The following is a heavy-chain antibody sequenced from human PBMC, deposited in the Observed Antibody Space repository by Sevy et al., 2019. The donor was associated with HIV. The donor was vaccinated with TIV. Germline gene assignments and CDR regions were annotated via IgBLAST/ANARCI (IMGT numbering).Heavy chain of an antibody. CDR2: ISGSGGST. CDR3: ARDATVAGSYFLDY. Sequence: GGSLRLSCAASGFTFSSYAMSWVRQAPGKGLEWVSAISGSGGSTYYADSVKGRFTISRDNAKNSIYLEMSRLGDGDTAIYYCARDATVAGSYFLDYWGRGSLVTVSS. D-gene: IGHD6-19*01. CDR1: GFTFSSYA. J-gene: IGHJ4*02. V-gene: IGHV3-23*01.